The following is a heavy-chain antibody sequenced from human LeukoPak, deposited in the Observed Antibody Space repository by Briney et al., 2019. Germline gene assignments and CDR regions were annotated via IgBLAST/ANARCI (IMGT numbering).Heavy chain of an antibody. V-gene: IGHV3-30*18. J-gene: IGHJ3*02. D-gene: IGHD4-17*01. CDR1: GFTLSTYA. Sequence: GGSLRLSCAASGFTLSTYAMHWVRQAPGKGLEWVTVISTDGKDKKYADSVKGRFAISRDNSKNTLDLQMNSLRGEDTAVYYCAKDQYGEAFDIWGPGTMVTVSS. CDR2: ISTDGKDK. CDR3: AKDQYGEAFDI.